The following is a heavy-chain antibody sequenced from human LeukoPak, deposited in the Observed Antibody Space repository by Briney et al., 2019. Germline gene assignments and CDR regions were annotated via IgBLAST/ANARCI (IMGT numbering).Heavy chain of an antibody. CDR2: ICSTGGTA. D-gene: IGHD6-6*01. V-gene: IGHV3-23*01. CDR1: GFTFSSFG. CDR3: ARALRGYSSSSDWFDP. J-gene: IGHJ5*02. Sequence: GESLRHFCGVSGFTFSSFGMRWVRQAPGRGLEWVSAICSTGGTAYYAASVKGRFTNARDNAKNTLYLQMNSLRAGDTAVYYCARALRGYSSSSDWFDPWGQGTLVTVSS.